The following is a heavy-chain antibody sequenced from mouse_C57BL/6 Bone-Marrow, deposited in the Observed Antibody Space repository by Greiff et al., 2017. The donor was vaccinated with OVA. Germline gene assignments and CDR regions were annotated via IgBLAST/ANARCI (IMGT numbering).Heavy chain of an antibody. CDR3: ARDGYCPYYFDY. Sequence: EVKLVESGGGLVKPGGSLKLSCAASGFTFSSYTMSWVRQTPEKRLEWVATISGGGGNTYYNDSVKGRFTISRDNAKNTLYLQLSSLRSEDTALYSCARDGYCPYYFDYWGRGTTLTVSS. CDR1: GFTFSSYT. D-gene: IGHD2-3*01. J-gene: IGHJ2*01. CDR2: ISGGGGNT. V-gene: IGHV5-9*01.